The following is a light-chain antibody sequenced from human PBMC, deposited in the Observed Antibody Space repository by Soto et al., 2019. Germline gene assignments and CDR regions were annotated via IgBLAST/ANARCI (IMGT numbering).Light chain of an antibody. V-gene: IGLV2-14*01. Sequence: QSALTQPASMSGSPGQSITISCTGTSSDIGRYNFVSWYQHHPGKAPKLIIYEATKRPSGVSYRFSGSKSGNTASLTISGFQAEDEADYYCTSYTITSPYVFGTGTKLTVL. CDR1: SSDIGRYNF. J-gene: IGLJ1*01. CDR3: TSYTITSPYV. CDR2: EAT.